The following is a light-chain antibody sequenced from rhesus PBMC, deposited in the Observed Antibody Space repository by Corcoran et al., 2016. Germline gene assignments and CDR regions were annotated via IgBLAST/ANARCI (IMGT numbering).Light chain of an antibody. J-gene: IGKJ2*01. Sequence: DIQMTQSPSSLSASVGDRVTITCRASENVNNYLNWYQQKPGKAPKLLIYKASPLQSGVPSRFSGSGSVTDYTFTISSLQPEDVATYYCQHGYGAPYSFGQGTKVEIK. V-gene: IGKV1-74*01. CDR3: QHGYGAPYS. CDR2: KAS. CDR1: ENVNNY.